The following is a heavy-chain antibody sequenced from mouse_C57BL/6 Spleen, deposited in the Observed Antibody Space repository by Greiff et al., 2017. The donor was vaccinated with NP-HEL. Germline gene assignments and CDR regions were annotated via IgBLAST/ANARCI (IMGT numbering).Heavy chain of an antibody. CDR1: GYTFTDYY. Sequence: VQLQESGAELVRPGASVKLSCKASGYTFTDYYINWVKQRPGQGLEWIARIYPGSGNTYYNEKFKGKATLTAEKSSSTAYMQLSSLTSEDSAVYFCARSNGNFYYAMDYWGQGTSVTVSS. V-gene: IGHV1-76*01. CDR2: IYPGSGNT. CDR3: ARSNGNFYYAMDY. J-gene: IGHJ4*01. D-gene: IGHD2-1*01.